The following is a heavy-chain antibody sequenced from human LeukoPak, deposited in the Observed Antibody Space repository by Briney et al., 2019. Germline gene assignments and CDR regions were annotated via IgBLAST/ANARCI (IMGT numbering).Heavy chain of an antibody. CDR2: ISGSGGST. Sequence: GGSLRLSCAASGFTFSSYAMSWVRQAPGKGLEWVSAISGSGGSTYYAGSVKGRFTISRDSSKNTLFLQMNSLRAEDTAVYYCAKGQDYYDSSGHYEADAFDIWGQGTMVTVSS. CDR3: AKGQDYYDSSGHYEADAFDI. D-gene: IGHD3-22*01. J-gene: IGHJ3*02. CDR1: GFTFSSYA. V-gene: IGHV3-23*01.